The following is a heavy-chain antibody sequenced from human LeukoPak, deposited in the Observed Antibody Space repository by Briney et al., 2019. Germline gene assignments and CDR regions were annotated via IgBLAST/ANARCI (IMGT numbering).Heavy chain of an antibody. J-gene: IGHJ6*02. D-gene: IGHD4-17*01. CDR2: ISYDGSNK. CDR3: ARVRDYGDYIRNYYYYGMDV. Sequence: GRSLRLSCAASGFTFSSYAMHWVRQAPGKGLEWVAVISYDGSNKYYADSVKGRFTISRDNSKNTLYLRMNSLRAEDTAVYYCARVRDYGDYIRNYYYYGMDVWGQGTTVTVSS. V-gene: IGHV3-30-3*01. CDR1: GFTFSSYA.